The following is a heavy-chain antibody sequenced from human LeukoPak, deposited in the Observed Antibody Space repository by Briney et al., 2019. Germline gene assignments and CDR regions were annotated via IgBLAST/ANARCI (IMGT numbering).Heavy chain of an antibody. J-gene: IGHJ4*02. CDR2: IKQDGSEK. V-gene: IGHV3-7*05. D-gene: IGHD6-19*01. CDR3: AGGQGWLADY. Sequence: GGSLRLSCAASGFTLRSYWMIGVRQAPGKGLEWVANIKQDGSEKYYVDSVKGRLTISRDNARNSVYLQINSLRAEDTAVYYCAGGQGWLADYWGQGTLLTVSS. CDR1: GFTLRSYW.